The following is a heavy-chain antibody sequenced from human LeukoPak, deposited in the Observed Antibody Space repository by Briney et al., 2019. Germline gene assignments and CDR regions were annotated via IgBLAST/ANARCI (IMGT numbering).Heavy chain of an antibody. CDR3: ARPDDY. J-gene: IGHJ4*02. Sequence: SETLSLTCTVYGGSFSAYYWGWIRQPPGKGLEWIGNIYYSGSTYYNPSLKSRVTMLVDTSKNQFSLKLSSVTAADTAVYYCARPDDYWGQGTLVTVSS. CDR2: IYYSGST. V-gene: IGHV4-34*01. CDR1: GGSFSAYY.